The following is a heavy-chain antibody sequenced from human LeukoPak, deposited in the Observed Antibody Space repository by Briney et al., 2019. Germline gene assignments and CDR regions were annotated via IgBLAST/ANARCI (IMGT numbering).Heavy chain of an antibody. V-gene: IGHV4-59*01. Sequence: SETLSLTCTVSGGSISSYYWSWIRQPPGKGLEWIGYIYYSGSTNYNPSLKSRVTISVDTSKNQLSLKLSSVTAADTAVYYCARDMTIADAFDIWGQGTMVTVSS. CDR2: IYYSGST. CDR1: GGSISSYY. D-gene: IGHD4/OR15-4a*01. J-gene: IGHJ3*02. CDR3: ARDMTIADAFDI.